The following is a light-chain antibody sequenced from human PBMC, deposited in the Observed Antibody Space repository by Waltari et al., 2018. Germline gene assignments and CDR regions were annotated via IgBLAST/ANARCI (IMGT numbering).Light chain of an antibody. Sequence: EIVLTQSPGTLSLSPGERATVSCSASQSVSRALAWYQQKPGQAPRLLIYGASTRATGIPDRFSGSGSGTDFSLTISRLEPDDFAVYFCQHYLRLPVTFGQGTTVEI. CDR3: QHYLRLPVT. CDR1: QSVSRA. CDR2: GAS. J-gene: IGKJ1*01. V-gene: IGKV3-20*01.